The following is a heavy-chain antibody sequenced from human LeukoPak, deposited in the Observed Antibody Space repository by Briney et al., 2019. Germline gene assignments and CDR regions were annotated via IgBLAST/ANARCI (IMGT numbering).Heavy chain of an antibody. CDR3: VKVANYGGKRALDY. CDR1: GFTFLSYP. V-gene: IGHV3-64D*06. Sequence: PGGSLRLSCSASGFTFLSYPIYWVRLAPGKGPEYDSGISSNGGSTYYAESVKGRFTISRDNSKNTVYLQMSSLKVEDTAVYYCVKVANYGGKRALDYWGQGTLVTVSS. CDR2: ISSNGGST. J-gene: IGHJ4*02. D-gene: IGHD4-23*01.